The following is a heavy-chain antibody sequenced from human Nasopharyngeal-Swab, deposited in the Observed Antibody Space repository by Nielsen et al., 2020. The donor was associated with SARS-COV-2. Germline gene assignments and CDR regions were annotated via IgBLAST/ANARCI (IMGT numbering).Heavy chain of an antibody. CDR2: IYYSGST. J-gene: IGHJ3*02. CDR3: ARVKPDYGDYPDAFDI. CDR1: GGSISSYY. Sequence: GSLRLSCTVSGGSISSYYWSWIRQPPGKGLEWIGYIYYSGSTNYNPSLKSRVTISVDTSKNQFSLKLSSVTAADTAVYYCARVKPDYGDYPDAFDIWGQGTMVTVSS. D-gene: IGHD4-17*01. V-gene: IGHV4-59*01.